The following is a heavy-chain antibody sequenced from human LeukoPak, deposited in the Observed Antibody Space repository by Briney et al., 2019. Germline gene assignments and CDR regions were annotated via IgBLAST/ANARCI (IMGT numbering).Heavy chain of an antibody. D-gene: IGHD5-24*01. CDR3: TRVGYIDEGIDY. Sequence: GGSLRLSCAASGFTFSSYGMHWVRQAPGKGLEWVAVIWYDGSNKYYADSVKGRFTISRDNSKNTLYLQMNSLRAEDTAIYYCTRVGYIDEGIDYWGQGTLVTVSS. J-gene: IGHJ4*02. CDR1: GFTFSSYG. CDR2: IWYDGSNK. V-gene: IGHV3-33*01.